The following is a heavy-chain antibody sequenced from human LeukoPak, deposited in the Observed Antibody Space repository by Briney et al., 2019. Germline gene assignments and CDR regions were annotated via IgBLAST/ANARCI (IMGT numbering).Heavy chain of an antibody. CDR3: ARDRLGYCSGGSCYHDY. CDR2: ISSSSSYI. J-gene: IGHJ4*02. V-gene: IGHV3-21*01. Sequence: GGSLRLSCAASGFTFSSYSMNWVRQAPGKGLEWVSSISSSSSYIYYADSVKGRFTISRDNAKNSLYLQMNSLRAEDTAVYYCARDRLGYCSGGSCYHDYWGQGTLVTVSS. D-gene: IGHD2-15*01. CDR1: GFTFSSYS.